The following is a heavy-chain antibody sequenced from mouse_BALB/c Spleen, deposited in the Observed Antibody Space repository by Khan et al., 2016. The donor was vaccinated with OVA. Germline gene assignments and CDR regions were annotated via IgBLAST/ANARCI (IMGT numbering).Heavy chain of an antibody. J-gene: IGHJ3*01. Sequence: EVQLVESGGGLVKPGGSLKLSCAASGSTFKIFAGSGFPKPPEKGRGWVETFSVVVSYTTYPDSRQGRFTISRDNAKNTLYLQMTSLRSEDTAIYFCLRELFSTVVATPFAYWGQGTLVTVSA. CDR1: GSTFKIFA. CDR2: FSVVVSYT. V-gene: IGHV5-9-3*01. CDR3: LRELFSTVVATPFAY. D-gene: IGHD1-1*01.